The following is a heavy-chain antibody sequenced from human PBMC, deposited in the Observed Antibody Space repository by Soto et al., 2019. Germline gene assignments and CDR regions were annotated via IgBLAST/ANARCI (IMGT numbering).Heavy chain of an antibody. CDR3: GKDLSRGGLES. CDR2: IFWVGGGT. Sequence: GGSLRLSCVVSGSTIDDYAMHWVRQVPGKGLEWVSGIFWVGGGTGYADSVKGRFTISRDRARSSLPLQMSSLRIEDTAVYYCGKDLSRGGLESWGQGTRVTVSS. CDR1: GSTIDDYA. V-gene: IGHV3-9*01. J-gene: IGHJ4*02. D-gene: IGHD3-16*01.